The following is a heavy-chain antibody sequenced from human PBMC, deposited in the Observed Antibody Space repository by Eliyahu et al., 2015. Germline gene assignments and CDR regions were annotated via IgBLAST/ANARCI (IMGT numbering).Heavy chain of an antibody. V-gene: IGHV3-23*01. Sequence: EVQVSESGGGLVQPGGSLRLYCGASGFNFGRHSMSWFRQAPGKGLEWVASMYGNGARIEHADSVKGRFTISRDNSKNMVYLDMSSLRDEDTARYFCVKDQTPDDGWTTDFWGQGTLVTVSS. D-gene: IGHD5-24*01. J-gene: IGHJ4*02. CDR2: MYGNGARI. CDR1: GFNFGRHS. CDR3: VKDQTPDDGWTTDF.